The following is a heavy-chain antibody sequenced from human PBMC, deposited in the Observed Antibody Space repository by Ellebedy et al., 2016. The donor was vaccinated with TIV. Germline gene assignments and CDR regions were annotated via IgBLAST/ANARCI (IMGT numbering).Heavy chain of an antibody. J-gene: IGHJ4*02. V-gene: IGHV3-30-3*01. D-gene: IGHD5-18*01. Sequence: GESLKISCAASGFTLSSYAMHWVRQAPGKGLEWVAVISYDGSNKDYAESVKGRFTISRDNSKSTLDLQMSSLRAEDTAVYYCAKDRTPGDGYWVFDFWGQGTLVTVST. CDR2: ISYDGSNK. CDR1: GFTLSSYA. CDR3: AKDRTPGDGYWVFDF.